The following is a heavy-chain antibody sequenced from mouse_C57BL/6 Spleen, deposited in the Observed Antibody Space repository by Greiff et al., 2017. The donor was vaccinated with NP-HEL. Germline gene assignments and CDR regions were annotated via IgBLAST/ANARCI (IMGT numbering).Heavy chain of an antibody. V-gene: IGHV1-43*01. CDR2: INPSTGGT. Sequence: VHVKQSGPELVKPGASVKISCKASGYSFTGYYMHWVKQSPEKSLEWIGEINPSTGGTSYNQKFKGKATLTVDKSSSTAYMQLKSLTSEDSAVYYYTYYYGSSNYFDYWGQGTTLTVSS. J-gene: IGHJ2*01. CDR3: TYYYGSSNYFDY. D-gene: IGHD1-1*01. CDR1: GYSFTGYY.